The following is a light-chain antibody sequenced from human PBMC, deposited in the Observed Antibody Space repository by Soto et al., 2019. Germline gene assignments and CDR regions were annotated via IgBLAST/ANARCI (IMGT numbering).Light chain of an antibody. Sequence: EIVMTQSPATLSVSPGGRATLSCRASQSVSSYLAWYQQRRGQPPRLLIYRASTRGTGIPDRFSGSGSGTEFSLTISSLQSEDFAVYYCQQYNSWPPKYTFGQGTKLEI. V-gene: IGKV3-15*01. J-gene: IGKJ2*01. CDR2: RAS. CDR1: QSVSSY. CDR3: QQYNSWPPKYT.